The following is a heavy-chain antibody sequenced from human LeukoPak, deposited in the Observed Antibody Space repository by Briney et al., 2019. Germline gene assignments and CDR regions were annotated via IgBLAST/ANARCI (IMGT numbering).Heavy chain of an antibody. J-gene: IGHJ5*02. CDR3: ARDSGGHSSSWHTLGTWFDP. V-gene: IGHV4-59*01. D-gene: IGHD6-13*01. Sequence: PSETLSLTCTVSGGSISSYYWSWIRQPLGKGLEWIGYIYYSGSTNYNPSLKSRVTISVDTSKNQFSLKLSSVTAADTAVYYCARDSGGHSSSWHTLGTWFDPWGQGTLVTVSS. CDR2: IYYSGST. CDR1: GGSISSYY.